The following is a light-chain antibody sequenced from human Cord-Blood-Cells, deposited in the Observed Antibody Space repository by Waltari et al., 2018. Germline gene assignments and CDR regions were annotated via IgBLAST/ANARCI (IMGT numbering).Light chain of an antibody. CDR2: DVS. Sequence: QSALTQPASVSGSPGQSITIACTGTSSDVGGYNYVSWYQQHPGKAPKLMIYDVSNRPSGVSQRFSGSKSGNTASLTISGLQAEEEADYYCSSYTSSSTVVFGGGTKLTVL. CDR3: SSYTSSSTVV. CDR1: SSDVGGYNY. J-gene: IGLJ2*01. V-gene: IGLV2-14*01.